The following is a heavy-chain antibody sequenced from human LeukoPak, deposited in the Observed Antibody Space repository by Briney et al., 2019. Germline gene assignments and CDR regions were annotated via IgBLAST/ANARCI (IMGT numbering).Heavy chain of an antibody. Sequence: VGSLRLSCAASGFTFSSYSMNWVRQAPGKGLEWFSSISSSSSYTYYADSVKGRLTISRDNAKNSLYLQMNSLRAEDTAVYYCARSPSTTVTDYWGQGTLVTVSS. CDR1: GFTFSSYS. CDR2: ISSSSSYT. CDR3: ARSPSTTVTDY. J-gene: IGHJ4*02. D-gene: IGHD4-17*01. V-gene: IGHV3-21*01.